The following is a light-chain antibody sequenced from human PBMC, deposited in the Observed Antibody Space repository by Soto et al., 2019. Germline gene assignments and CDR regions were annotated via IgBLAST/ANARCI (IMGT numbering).Light chain of an antibody. Sequence: DIQMTQSPSTLSASVGDTVTVTSRASQSVSGWLAWYQQKPGKAPKVLIFDASSLESGVPSRFSGSGSATEFTLTISSLQPDDFATYYCQQYSIYPWTFGQGTKVDIK. V-gene: IGKV1-5*01. CDR3: QQYSIYPWT. J-gene: IGKJ1*01. CDR2: DAS. CDR1: QSVSGW.